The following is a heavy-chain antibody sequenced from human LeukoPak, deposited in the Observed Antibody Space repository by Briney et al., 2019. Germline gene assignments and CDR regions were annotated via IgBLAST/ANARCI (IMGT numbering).Heavy chain of an antibody. V-gene: IGHV3-23*01. CDR3: ARDPSYYYDSSGYYYDY. J-gene: IGHJ4*02. CDR2: ITDSGHST. D-gene: IGHD3-22*01. Sequence: GGSLRLSCTASGFTFSYYGMGWVRQAPGKGLEWVSCITDSGHSTDFADSMKGRFTISRDNSKSTLSLQMNSLRAEDTAVYYCARDPSYYYDSSGYYYDYWGQGTLVTVSS. CDR1: GFTFSYYG.